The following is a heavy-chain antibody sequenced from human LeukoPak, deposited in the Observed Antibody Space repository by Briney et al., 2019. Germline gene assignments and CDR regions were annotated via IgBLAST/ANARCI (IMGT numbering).Heavy chain of an antibody. CDR1: GYTFTGYY. Sequence: ASVKVSCKASGYTFTGYYMHWVRQAPGQGLEWMGWINPNSGGTNYAQKFQGRVTMTRDTSISTAYMELSGLRSDDTAVYYCARDSSGYVSWFDPWGQGTLVTVSS. CDR2: INPNSGGT. V-gene: IGHV1-2*02. J-gene: IGHJ5*02. D-gene: IGHD3-22*01. CDR3: ARDSSGYVSWFDP.